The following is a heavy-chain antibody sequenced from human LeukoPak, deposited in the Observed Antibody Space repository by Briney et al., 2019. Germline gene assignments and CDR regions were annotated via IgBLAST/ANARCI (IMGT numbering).Heavy chain of an antibody. V-gene: IGHV1-2*02. CDR2: INPNSGGT. J-gene: IGHJ6*03. CDR3: ARDMRNYYGSRYYYYMDV. CDR1: GYTFTGYY. D-gene: IGHD3-10*01. Sequence: ASVKVSCKASGYTFTGYYMHWVRQAPGQGLEWMGWINPNSGGTNYAQKLQGRVTMTRDTSISTAYMELSRLRSDDTAVYYCARDMRNYYGSRYYYYMDVWGKGTTVTVSS.